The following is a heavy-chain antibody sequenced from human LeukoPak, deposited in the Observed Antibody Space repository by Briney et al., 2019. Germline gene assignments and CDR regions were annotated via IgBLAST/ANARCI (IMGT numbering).Heavy chain of an antibody. J-gene: IGHJ3*02. D-gene: IGHD3-22*01. CDR3: ARGELFYDSSGYYTGDI. Sequence: VASVTVSCKASGGTFSSYAISWVRQAPGQGLEWMGGIIPIFGTANYAQKFQGRVTITADESTSTAYMELSSLRSEDTAVYYCARGELFYDSSGYYTGDIWGQGTMVTVSS. CDR2: IIPIFGTA. V-gene: IGHV1-69*13. CDR1: GGTFSSYA.